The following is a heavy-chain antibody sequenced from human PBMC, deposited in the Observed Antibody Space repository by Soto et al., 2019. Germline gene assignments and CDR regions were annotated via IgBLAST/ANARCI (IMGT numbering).Heavy chain of an antibody. D-gene: IGHD3-16*01. Sequence: EVQLVESGGGLVQPGGSLRLSCAASGFTFTNYWMHWVRQAPGKGLVWVSRIDSDGSSTVYVDSVKGRFTISRDNAKNTLYLQMNSLRAEDTAFYCCTRSITGYSYADTWGQGTLVTVSS. J-gene: IGHJ5*02. CDR3: TRSITGYSYADT. CDR2: IDSDGSST. V-gene: IGHV3-74*01. CDR1: GFTFTNYW.